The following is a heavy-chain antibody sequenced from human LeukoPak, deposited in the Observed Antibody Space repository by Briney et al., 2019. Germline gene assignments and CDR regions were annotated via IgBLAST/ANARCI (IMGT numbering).Heavy chain of an antibody. Sequence: PGESLRLSCAASGFTFSNYWMGWVRQAPGKRPEWVANMNIDGSEKYYADSVKGRFSISRDNARNSVYLQMASLRVEDTAVYYCARDPVEWELLLDYWGQGTLVTVSS. CDR1: GFTFSNYW. J-gene: IGHJ4*02. CDR3: ARDPVEWELLLDY. CDR2: MNIDGSEK. V-gene: IGHV3-7*01. D-gene: IGHD1-26*01.